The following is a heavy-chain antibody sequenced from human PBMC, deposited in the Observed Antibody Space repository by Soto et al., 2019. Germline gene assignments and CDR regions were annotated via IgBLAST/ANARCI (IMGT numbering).Heavy chain of an antibody. V-gene: IGHV3-23*01. J-gene: IGHJ4*02. D-gene: IGHD3-22*01. CDR3: AEYPTSDDSSAQFAS. CDR1: GFSFNIFA. Sequence: EVKLLESGGRLVQPGGSLRLSCAASGFSFNIFAMNWVRQAPGQGLEWASGISGGGGSTYYADSVKGRFTISRDNSNNTLDVQMNILRAEDAVVYDFAEYPTSDDSSAQFASWGEGTPVTVSS. CDR2: ISGGGGST.